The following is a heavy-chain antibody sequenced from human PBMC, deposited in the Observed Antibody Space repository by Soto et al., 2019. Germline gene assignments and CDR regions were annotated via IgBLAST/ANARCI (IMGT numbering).Heavy chain of an antibody. CDR1: GGSISSGGYY. V-gene: IGHV4-31*03. CDR3: ARDALSRDSI. J-gene: IGHJ4*02. Sequence: QVQLQESGPGLVKPSQTLSLTCTVSGGSISSGGYYWSWIRQHPGKGLEWIGYISYSGSTYYNPSLASRVTISVDTSKTQFSLKLSSVTAADTAVYDCARDALSRDSIWGQGTLVTVSS. D-gene: IGHD3-22*01. CDR2: ISYSGST.